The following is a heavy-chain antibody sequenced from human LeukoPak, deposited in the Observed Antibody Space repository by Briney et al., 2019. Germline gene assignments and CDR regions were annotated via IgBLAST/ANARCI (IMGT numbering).Heavy chain of an antibody. J-gene: IGHJ4*02. Sequence: GGSLRLSCAASGFTFSNYEMNWVRQAPGKGLEWVSFISRSGATIYYTDSVKGRFTISRDNAKNSLYLQMNSLRAEDTAVYYCARDHATYYYDSSGYYDYWGQGTLVTVSS. CDR2: ISRSGATI. D-gene: IGHD3-22*01. V-gene: IGHV3-48*03. CDR1: GFTFSNYE. CDR3: ARDHATYYYDSSGYYDY.